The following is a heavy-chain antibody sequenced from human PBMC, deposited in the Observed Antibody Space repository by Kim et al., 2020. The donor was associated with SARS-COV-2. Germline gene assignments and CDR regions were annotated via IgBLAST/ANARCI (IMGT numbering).Heavy chain of an antibody. CDR3: ARVSPDTASGY. D-gene: IGHD6-25*01. V-gene: IGHV3-21*01. J-gene: IGHJ4*02. Sequence: YYADSVKGRLIIYGDNAKNSQYLQMNSLRAEDTAVYYCARVSPDTASGYWGQGTLVTVSS.